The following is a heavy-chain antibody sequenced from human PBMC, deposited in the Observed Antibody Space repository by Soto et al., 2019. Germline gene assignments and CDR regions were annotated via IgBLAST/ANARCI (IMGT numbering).Heavy chain of an antibody. Sequence: GGSLRLSCAASGFTFSSFGIHWVRQAPGKGLEWVAVISYDGSNKYYADSVKGRFTASRDVSKNTLYLQMDSLGAEDTAVYYCAKAYDSSGYYLPFDYWGQGTLVTV. V-gene: IGHV3-30*18. CDR2: ISYDGSNK. D-gene: IGHD3-22*01. J-gene: IGHJ4*02. CDR3: AKAYDSSGYYLPFDY. CDR1: GFTFSSFG.